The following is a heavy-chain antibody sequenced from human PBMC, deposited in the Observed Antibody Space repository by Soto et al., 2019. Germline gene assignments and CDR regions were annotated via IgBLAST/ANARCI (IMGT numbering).Heavy chain of an antibody. D-gene: IGHD5-18*01. CDR3: ARVFVADTAMVYYFDY. J-gene: IGHJ4*02. V-gene: IGHV4-59*01. CDR2: IYYSGST. Sequence: SETLSLTCTVSGGSISSYYWSWIRQPPGKGLEWIGYIYYSGSTNYNPSLKSRVTISVDTSKNQFSLKLSSVTAADTAVYYCARVFVADTAMVYYFDYWGQGTLVTVSS. CDR1: GGSISSYY.